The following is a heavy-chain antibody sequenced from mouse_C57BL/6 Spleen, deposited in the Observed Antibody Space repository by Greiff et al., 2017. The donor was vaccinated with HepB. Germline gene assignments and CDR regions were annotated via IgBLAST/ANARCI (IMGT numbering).Heavy chain of an antibody. V-gene: IGHV5-17*01. J-gene: IGHJ3*01. Sequence: EVHLVESGGGLVKPGGSLKLSCAASGFTFSDYGMHWVRQAPEKGLEWVAYISSGSSTIYYADTVKGRFTISRDNAKNTLFLQMTSLRSEDTAMYYCARDTYYGSSYFAYWGQGTLVTVSA. CDR3: ARDTYYGSSYFAY. CDR2: ISSGSSTI. D-gene: IGHD1-1*01. CDR1: GFTFSDYG.